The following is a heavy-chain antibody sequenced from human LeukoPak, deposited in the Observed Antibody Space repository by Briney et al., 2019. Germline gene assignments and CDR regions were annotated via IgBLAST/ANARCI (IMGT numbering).Heavy chain of an antibody. Sequence: SETLSLTCTVSGYSISNSYHWGWIRQPPGKGLEWIGSIYHSGSTYYNPSLKSRVTISVDTSKNQFSLKLSSVTAADTAVYYCARSAYSADSGWHYYYYYYMDVWGKGTTVTISS. J-gene: IGHJ6*03. CDR2: IYHSGST. V-gene: IGHV4-38-2*02. CDR3: ARSAYSADSGWHYYYYYYMDV. CDR1: GYSISNSYH. D-gene: IGHD5-12*01.